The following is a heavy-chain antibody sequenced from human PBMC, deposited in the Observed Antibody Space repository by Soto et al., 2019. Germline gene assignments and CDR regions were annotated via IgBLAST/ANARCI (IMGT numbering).Heavy chain of an antibody. J-gene: IGHJ6*02. V-gene: IGHV1-3*01. D-gene: IGHD3-10*01. CDR2: INAGNGNT. CDR1: GYTFTSYA. Sequence: GASVKVSCKASGYTFTSYAMHWVRQAPGQRLEWMGWINAGNGNTKYSQKFQGRVTITRDTSASTAYMELSSLRSEDTAVYYCARDFAYYYGSGSYYGGNYYGMDVWGQGTTVTVSS. CDR3: ARDFAYYYGSGSYYGGNYYGMDV.